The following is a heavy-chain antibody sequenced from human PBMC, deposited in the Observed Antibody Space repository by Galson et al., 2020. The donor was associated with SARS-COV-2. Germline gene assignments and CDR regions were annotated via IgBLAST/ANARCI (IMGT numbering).Heavy chain of an antibody. Sequence: GESLKISCEASGYSFTSYGISWVRQAPGQGLEWMGWISIYDDNTNYAQQPQGRVTMTTDTSTSTAYMELRSLTSDDTAVYYCARDGNYIWGSYRYTGTAFDIWGQGTMVTVSS. CDR1: GYSFTSYG. V-gene: IGHV1-18*01. CDR3: ARDGNYIWGSYRYTGTAFDI. J-gene: IGHJ3*02. D-gene: IGHD3-16*02. CDR2: ISIYDDNT.